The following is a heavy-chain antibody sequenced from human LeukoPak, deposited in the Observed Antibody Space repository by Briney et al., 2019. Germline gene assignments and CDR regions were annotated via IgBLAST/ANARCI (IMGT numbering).Heavy chain of an antibody. V-gene: IGHV3-23*01. CDR1: GFTFSSYA. D-gene: IGHD6-19*01. CDR3: AKVRSSGWYGNFGY. J-gene: IGHJ4*02. CDR2: ISGSGGST. Sequence: GGSLRLSCAVSGFTFSSYAMGSVRQAPGKGLEWVSAISGSGGSTYYADSVKGRFTISRDNSKNTLYLQMNSLRAEDTAVYYCAKVRSSGWYGNFGYWGQGTLVTVSS.